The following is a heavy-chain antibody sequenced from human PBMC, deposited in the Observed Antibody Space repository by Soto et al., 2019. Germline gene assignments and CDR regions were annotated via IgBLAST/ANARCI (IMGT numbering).Heavy chain of an antibody. D-gene: IGHD1-26*01. Sequence: QVQLVESGGGVVQPGRSLRLSCAASGLTFSSYGMHWVRQAPGKGLEWVAVISYDGSNKYYADSVKGRFTISRDNSKNTLYLQMNSLRAEDTAVYYCAKDLGGSYYDYFDYWGQGTLVTVSS. J-gene: IGHJ4*02. CDR2: ISYDGSNK. CDR3: AKDLGGSYYDYFDY. V-gene: IGHV3-30*18. CDR1: GLTFSSYG.